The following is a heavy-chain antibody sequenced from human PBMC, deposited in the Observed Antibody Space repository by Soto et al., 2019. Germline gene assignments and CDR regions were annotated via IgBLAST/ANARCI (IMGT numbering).Heavy chain of an antibody. CDR2: ISYDGTNK. J-gene: IGHJ4*02. D-gene: IGHD2-21*02. V-gene: IGHV3-30*18. CDR3: AKAVPPFVVVTASDY. CDR1: GFTFRNFG. Sequence: GGFLRLSCAASGFTFRNFGMHWVRQAPGKGLEWVAVISYDGTNKYYADSVKGRFTISRDNSKNTLYLQINSLRAEDTAVYYCAKAVPPFVVVTASDYWGQGTLVTVSS.